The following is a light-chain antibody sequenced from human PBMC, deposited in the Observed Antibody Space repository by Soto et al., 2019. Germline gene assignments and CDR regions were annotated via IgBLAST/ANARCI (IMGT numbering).Light chain of an antibody. J-gene: IGKJ2*01. Sequence: DIQMTQSPSTLSASVGDRVTITCRASPSISSWLAWYQQKPGKATKLLSYAASSLESGVTSRFSGSGSGTEFNLTISSRQPDDFASYYCQQYNSYPYTFGQGTKLEIK. CDR1: PSISSW. V-gene: IGKV1-5*01. CDR2: AAS. CDR3: QQYNSYPYT.